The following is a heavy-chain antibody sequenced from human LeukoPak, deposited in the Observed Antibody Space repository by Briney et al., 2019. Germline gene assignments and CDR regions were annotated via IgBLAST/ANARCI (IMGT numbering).Heavy chain of an antibody. D-gene: IGHD5-18*01. V-gene: IGHV4-34*01. J-gene: IGHJ4*01. CDR1: GGSFSGYY. Sequence: SETLSLTCAVYGGSFSGYYWSWIRQPPGKGLEWIGEMNHSGSSNYNSSLKSRVTISVDTSKNQFSLKLTSVTAADMAVYYCTRGRYNYGFFDYWGHGTPVTISS. CDR2: MNHSGSS. CDR3: TRGRYNYGFFDY.